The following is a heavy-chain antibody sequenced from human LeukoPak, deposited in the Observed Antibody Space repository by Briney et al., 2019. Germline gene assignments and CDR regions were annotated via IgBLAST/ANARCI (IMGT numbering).Heavy chain of an antibody. CDR3: ARGRRAIYDSSGDTSDY. CDR1: GSSISSGGYY. Sequence: PSETLSLTCTVSGSSISSGGYYWSWFRQHPGMCLEWFGYIYYSGSTYYNPSLKSRVTISVATSKNQFSLKLSSVTAADTAVYYCARGRRAIYDSSGDTSDYWGQGTLVTVSS. J-gene: IGHJ4*02. CDR2: IYYSGST. V-gene: IGHV4-31*03. D-gene: IGHD3-22*01.